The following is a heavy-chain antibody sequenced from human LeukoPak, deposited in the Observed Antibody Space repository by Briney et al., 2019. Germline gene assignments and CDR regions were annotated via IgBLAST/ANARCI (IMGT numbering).Heavy chain of an antibody. D-gene: IGHD5-12*01. CDR2: INPNSGGT. CDR1: GYTFTNYY. J-gene: IGHJ5*02. CDR3: ARGSGYDYNWFGP. V-gene: IGHV1-2*02. Sequence: ASVKVSCKASGYTFTNYYVHWVRQAPGQRLEWMGWINPNSGGTDYAQKFQGRVTMTRDTSISTAYMELSRLTSDDTAVYYCARGSGYDYNWFGPWGQGTLGIVSS.